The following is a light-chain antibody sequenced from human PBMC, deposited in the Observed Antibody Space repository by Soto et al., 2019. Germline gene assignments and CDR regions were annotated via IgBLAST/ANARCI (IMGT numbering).Light chain of an antibody. J-gene: IGKJ4*01. CDR3: LQYDNLPPLT. CDR2: DAS. V-gene: IGKV1-33*01. CDR1: QDIDNY. Sequence: DIQMTQSPSSLSASVGDRVTITCQASQDIDNYLNWYQQKPGKAPKLLIYDASNLETGVPSRFSGSGSGTDFTFTISSLQPEDFATYYCLQYDNLPPLTFGGGTKVEIK.